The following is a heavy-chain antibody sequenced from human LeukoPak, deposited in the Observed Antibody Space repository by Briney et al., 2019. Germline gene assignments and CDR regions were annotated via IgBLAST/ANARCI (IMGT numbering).Heavy chain of an antibody. V-gene: IGHV4-59*12. CDR3: ARDRTISMVRGIDAFDI. CDR2: IYYSGST. J-gene: IGHJ3*02. CDR1: GGSISNYY. Sequence: SETLSLTCIVSGGSISNYYWTWIRQPPGKGLEWIGYIYYSGSTNYNPSLKSRVTISVDTSKSQFSLKLTSVTAADTAVYYCARDRTISMVRGIDAFDIWGQGTMVTVSS. D-gene: IGHD3-10*01.